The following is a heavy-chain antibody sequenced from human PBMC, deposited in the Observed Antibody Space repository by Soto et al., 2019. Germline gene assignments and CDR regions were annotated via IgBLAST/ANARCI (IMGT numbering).Heavy chain of an antibody. J-gene: IGHJ5*02. D-gene: IGHD4-17*01. Sequence: LSLTCTISGGSISPYSWTWIRQSPGKGLEWIGYVSHSGRTFYTPSLKSRLTMSLDTSRSQFSLRLKSVSAADTAVYYRARLLGGYDDYGGWFAPWGQGTLVTVSS. CDR2: VSHSGRT. V-gene: IGHV4-59*01. CDR3: ARLLGGYDDYGGWFAP. CDR1: GGSISPYS.